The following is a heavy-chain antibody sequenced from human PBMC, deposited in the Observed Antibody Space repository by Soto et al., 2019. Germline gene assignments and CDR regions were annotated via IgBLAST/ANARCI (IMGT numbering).Heavy chain of an antibody. Sequence: GGSLRLSCAASGFTFSSYEMYWVRQAPGKGLEWVSYISSSGSTIHYADSVKGRFTISRDNAKNSLYLQMNSLRAEDTAVYYCAREEIGSYYYYGMDVWGQGTTVTVSS. CDR3: AREEIGSYYYYGMDV. J-gene: IGHJ6*02. D-gene: IGHD2-2*03. CDR2: ISSSGSTI. V-gene: IGHV3-48*03. CDR1: GFTFSSYE.